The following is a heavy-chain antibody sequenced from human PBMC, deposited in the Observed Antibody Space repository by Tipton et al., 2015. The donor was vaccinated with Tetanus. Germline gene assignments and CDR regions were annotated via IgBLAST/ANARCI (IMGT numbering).Heavy chain of an antibody. CDR2: IYSDGST. D-gene: IGHD7-27*01. CDR1: GFTVSSYQ. J-gene: IGHJ4*02. CDR3: ARGLGVDY. Sequence: SLRLSCAASGFTVSSYQMTWVRQAPGKGLEWVSVIYSDGSTYYADSVKGRFTISRDNLKNTLSLQMNSLRAEDTAVYYCARGLGVDYWGQGTRVTVSS. V-gene: IGHV3-53*01.